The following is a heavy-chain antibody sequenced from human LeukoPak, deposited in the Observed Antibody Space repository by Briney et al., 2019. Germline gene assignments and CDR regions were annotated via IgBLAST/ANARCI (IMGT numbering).Heavy chain of an antibody. J-gene: IGHJ4*02. CDR2: ISDSGGST. CDR1: GITLSNYG. D-gene: IGHD3-22*01. CDR3: AKRGVVIRVILVGFHKEAYYFDS. V-gene: IGHV3-23*01. Sequence: GGSLRLSCAVSGITLSNYGMSWVRQAPGKGLEWVAGISDSGGSTNYADSVKGRFTISRDNPENTLYLQMNSLRAEDTAVYFCAKRGVVIRVILVGFHKEAYYFDSWGQGALVTVSS.